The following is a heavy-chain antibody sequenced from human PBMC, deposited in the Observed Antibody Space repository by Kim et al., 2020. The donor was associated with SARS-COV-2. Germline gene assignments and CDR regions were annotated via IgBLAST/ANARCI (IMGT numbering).Heavy chain of an antibody. J-gene: IGHJ4*02. D-gene: IGHD3-10*01. CDR2: IYYSGST. Sequence: SETLSLTCTVSGGSISSGGYYWSWIRQHPGKGLEWIGYIYYSGSTYYNPSLKSRVTISVDTSKNQFSLKLSSVTAADTAVYYCAGGGLYGSGSYSGIAVAGTVDYWGQGTLVTVSS. CDR1: GGSISSGGYY. V-gene: IGHV4-31*03. CDR3: AGGGLYGSGSYSGIAVAGTVDY.